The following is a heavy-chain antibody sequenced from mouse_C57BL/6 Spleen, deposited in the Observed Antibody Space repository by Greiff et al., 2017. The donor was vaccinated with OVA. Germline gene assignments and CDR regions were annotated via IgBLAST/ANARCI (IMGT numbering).Heavy chain of an antibody. J-gene: IGHJ2*01. CDR3: VRHAYYGNNCDY. CDR1: GFSFNTYA. D-gene: IGHD2-10*01. CDR2: LRSKSNNYAT. V-gene: IGHV10-1*01. Sequence: EVQLVESGGGLVQPKGSLKLSCAASGFSFNTYAMNWVRQAPGKGLEWVARLRSKSNNYATYYADSVKDRFTISRDDSESMLYLQMNNLKTEDTAMYYYVRHAYYGNNCDYWGQGTTLTVSS.